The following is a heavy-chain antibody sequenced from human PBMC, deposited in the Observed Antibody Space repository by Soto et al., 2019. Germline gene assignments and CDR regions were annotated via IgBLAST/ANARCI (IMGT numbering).Heavy chain of an antibody. Sequence: GGSLRLSCAASGFTFSNYAMSWVRQAPGKGLEWVSAVSHSGGITFYADSVKGRFIISRDNSKNTLYLQMNSLRAEDTAVYFCVKDQSLEVTCWGQGTLVTVS. J-gene: IGHJ4*02. V-gene: IGHV3-23*01. D-gene: IGHD1-1*01. CDR1: GFTFSNYA. CDR2: VSHSGGIT. CDR3: VKDQSLEVTC.